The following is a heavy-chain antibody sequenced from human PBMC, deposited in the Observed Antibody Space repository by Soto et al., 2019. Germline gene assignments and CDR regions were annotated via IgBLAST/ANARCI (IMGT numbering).Heavy chain of an antibody. CDR3: ARDVLLWFGEPTDAFDI. J-gene: IGHJ3*02. CDR2: ISAYNGNT. Sequence: QVQLVQSGAEVKKPGASVKVSCKASGYTFTSYGISWVRQAPGQGLEWMGWISAYNGNTNYAQKLQGRVTMTTDTSTSTAYMELRSLRSDDTTVYYCARDVLLWFGEPTDAFDIWGQGTMVTVSS. CDR1: GYTFTSYG. D-gene: IGHD3-10*01. V-gene: IGHV1-18*01.